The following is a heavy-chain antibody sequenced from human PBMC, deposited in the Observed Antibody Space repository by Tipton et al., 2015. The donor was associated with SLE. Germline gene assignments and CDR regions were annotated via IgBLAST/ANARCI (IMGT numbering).Heavy chain of an antibody. D-gene: IGHD3-3*01. J-gene: IGHJ1*01. V-gene: IGHV4-4*02. CDR1: DDSMSSSSW. CDR2: IYHRGST. CDR3: ASGYYDFWSGNAEYFQH. Sequence: TLSLTCTVSDDSMSSSSWWSWVRQPPGKGLEWIGEIYHRGSTYYNPSHKSRVTISVGTSRNQFSLKLSSVTAADTAVYYCASGYYDFWSGNAEYFQHWGQGTLVTVSS.